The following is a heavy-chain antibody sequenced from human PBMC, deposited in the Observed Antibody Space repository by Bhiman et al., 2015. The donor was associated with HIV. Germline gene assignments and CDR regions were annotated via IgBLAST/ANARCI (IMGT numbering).Heavy chain of an antibody. CDR2: ISPTGRTI. CDR1: GFTFSDYY. V-gene: IGHV3-11*04. J-gene: IGHJ4*02. Sequence: QVQLVESGGGMVKSGGSLRLSCAASGFTFSDYYMSWVRQAPGKGLEWLSYISPTGRTIYYADSVTGRFTISRDNAKNSLSLQMNSLRAEDTGVYYCARETLIDYWGQGTLVTVSS. CDR3: ARETLIDY.